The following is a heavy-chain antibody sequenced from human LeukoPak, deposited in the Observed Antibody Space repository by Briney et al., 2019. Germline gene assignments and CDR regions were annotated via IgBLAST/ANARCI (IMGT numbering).Heavy chain of an antibody. D-gene: IGHD1-26*01. CDR1: GFTFNSYA. CDR3: ARTTVGSYFDYFDY. CDR2: ISYDGNNK. Sequence: RSGGSLILSCAASGFTFNSYAMPWVRQAPGKGLVWVAVISYDGNNKYYAASVKGRFTISRDNSKNTLYLQMNSLRADDTAVYYCARTTVGSYFDYFDYWGQGTLVTVSS. V-gene: IGHV3-30*14. J-gene: IGHJ4*02.